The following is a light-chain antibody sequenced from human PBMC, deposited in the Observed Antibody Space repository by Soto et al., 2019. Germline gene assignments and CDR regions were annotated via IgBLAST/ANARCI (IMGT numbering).Light chain of an antibody. Sequence: EIVWTQSPATLSLSPGERAKISCRASPSVSSYFAWYQKKTGQDPRLLIYDASNRATGIPARFSGSGSGTDFTLTISRLEPEDFAVYDCQQRSNWTITFGQGTRLEIK. V-gene: IGKV3-11*01. CDR2: DAS. CDR1: PSVSSY. CDR3: QQRSNWTIT. J-gene: IGKJ5*01.